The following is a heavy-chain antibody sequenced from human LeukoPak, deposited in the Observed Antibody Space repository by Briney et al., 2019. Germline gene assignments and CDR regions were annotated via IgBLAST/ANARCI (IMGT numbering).Heavy chain of an antibody. Sequence: GGSLRLSCPGSGFTFKNYTFHWVRQTLGKGLQWISLVTWNGNQSYYVDSVEGRFTISRDNNNHSLFLQMNNLRPEDTGLYFCAKGREATLNGGIDVWGQGTLVTVSS. CDR3: AKGREATLNGGIDV. CDR1: GFTFKNYT. CDR2: VTWNGNQS. V-gene: IGHV3-43*01. J-gene: IGHJ3*01. D-gene: IGHD2-15*01.